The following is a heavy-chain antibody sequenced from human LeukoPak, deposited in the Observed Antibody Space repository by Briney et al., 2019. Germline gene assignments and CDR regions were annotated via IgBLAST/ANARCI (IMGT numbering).Heavy chain of an antibody. V-gene: IGHV1-2*02. CDR3: ARSGKTITMIEDY. Sequence: GASVKVSCKASGYTFTLYGITWVRQAPGQGLEWMGWINPNSGGTNYAQKSQGRVTMTRDTSISTAYMELSRLRSDDTAVYYCARSGKTITMIEDYWGQGTLVTVSS. CDR1: GYTFTLYG. J-gene: IGHJ4*02. D-gene: IGHD3-22*01. CDR2: INPNSGGT.